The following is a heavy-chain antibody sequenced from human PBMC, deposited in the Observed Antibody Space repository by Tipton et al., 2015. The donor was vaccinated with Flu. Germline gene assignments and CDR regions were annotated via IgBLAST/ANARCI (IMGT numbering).Heavy chain of an antibody. CDR3: STDYMYNNYHAY. D-gene: IGHD1-14*01. J-gene: IGHJ4*02. CDR1: GFRFGDYA. Sequence: RSLRLSCTASGFRFGDYAMSWVRQAPGKGLEWIGLIRSKTYGGTIEYAASVKGRFNISRDDSRGIAYLQMNSLKTEDTGIYYCSTDYMYNNYHAYWGQGTLVTVAS. CDR2: IRSKTYGGTI. V-gene: IGHV3-49*04.